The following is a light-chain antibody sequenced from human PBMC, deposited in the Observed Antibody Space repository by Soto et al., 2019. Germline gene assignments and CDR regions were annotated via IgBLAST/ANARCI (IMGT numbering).Light chain of an antibody. V-gene: IGKV1-5*03. Sequence: DIEVPQSPSTLSASVGDRVTITCRASESIDSWLAWHQQKPGRAPKLLISKASSLESGVPSRFSGSGFGTEFTLTISSLQPDDFATYYCQQYNSYRAFGQGIKVDIK. J-gene: IGKJ1*01. CDR3: QQYNSYRA. CDR2: KAS. CDR1: ESIDSW.